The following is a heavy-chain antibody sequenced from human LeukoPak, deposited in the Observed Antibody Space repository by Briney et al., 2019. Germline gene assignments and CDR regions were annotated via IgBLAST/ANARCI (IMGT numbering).Heavy chain of an antibody. V-gene: IGHV4-31*03. D-gene: IGHD2-15*01. CDR3: ARVSGGLFDY. CDR2: IYYSRNT. CDR1: GGSVSSGDSY. J-gene: IGHJ4*02. Sequence: SQTLSLTCSVSGGSVSSGDSYWSWIRQHPGKGLEWIGYIYYSRNTYHNPPLKSRVSISVGTSKNEFSLKLSSVTAADTAVYYCARVSGGLFDYWGQGILVTASS.